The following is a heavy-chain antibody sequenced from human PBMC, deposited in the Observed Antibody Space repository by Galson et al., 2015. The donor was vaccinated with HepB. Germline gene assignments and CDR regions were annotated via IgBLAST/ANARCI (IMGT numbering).Heavy chain of an antibody. CDR1: GFNFSSYS. CDR2: ISSSSSSI. CDR3: ARGTVVSSYDVFDI. Sequence: SLRLSCAVSGFNFSSYSMNWVRQAPGKGLEWISHISSSSSSIYYADSVKGRFTVSRDNAKNSLYLQMNSLRDEDTAVFYCARGTVVSSYDVFDIWGQGTKVIVSS. D-gene: IGHD4-23*01. V-gene: IGHV3-48*02. J-gene: IGHJ3*02.